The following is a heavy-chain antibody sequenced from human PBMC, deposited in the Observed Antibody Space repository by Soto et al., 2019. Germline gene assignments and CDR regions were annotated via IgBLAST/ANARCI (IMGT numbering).Heavy chain of an antibody. Sequence: GGSLRLSFAASGFTFSGSAMHWVRQASGKGLEWVGRIRSKANSYATAYAASVKGRFTISRDDSKNTAYLQMNSLKTEDTAVYYCTRQRAGAARDYYYGMDVWGQGTTVTVSS. CDR1: GFTFSGSA. D-gene: IGHD6-13*01. J-gene: IGHJ6*02. V-gene: IGHV3-73*01. CDR2: IRSKANSYAT. CDR3: TRQRAGAARDYYYGMDV.